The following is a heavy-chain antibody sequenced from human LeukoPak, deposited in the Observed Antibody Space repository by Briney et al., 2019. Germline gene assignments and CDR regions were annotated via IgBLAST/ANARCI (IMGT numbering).Heavy chain of an antibody. D-gene: IGHD6-13*01. Sequence: GASVTVSCKASGYTFTGYYMHWVRQAPGQGLEWMGWINPNSGGTNYEQKFQGRVTMTRDTSISTAYMELSRLRSDDTAVYYCARDRPRIAAAGNWFDPWGQGTLVTVSS. CDR1: GYTFTGYY. CDR3: ARDRPRIAAAGNWFDP. CDR2: INPNSGGT. J-gene: IGHJ5*02. V-gene: IGHV1-2*02.